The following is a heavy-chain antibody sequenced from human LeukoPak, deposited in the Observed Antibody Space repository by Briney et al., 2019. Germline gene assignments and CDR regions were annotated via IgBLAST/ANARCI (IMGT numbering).Heavy chain of an antibody. D-gene: IGHD3-3*01. CDR2: ISSSSSTI. V-gene: IGHV3-48*01. Sequence: GGSLRLSCAASGFTFSSYSMNWVRQAPGKGLESVSYISSSSSTIYYADSVEGRFTISRGNAKNSLYLQMNSLRAEDTAVYYCARDGVKGITIFGVSLQRGYNWFDPWGQGTLVTVSS. CDR3: ARDGVKGITIFGVSLQRGYNWFDP. J-gene: IGHJ5*02. CDR1: GFTFSSYS.